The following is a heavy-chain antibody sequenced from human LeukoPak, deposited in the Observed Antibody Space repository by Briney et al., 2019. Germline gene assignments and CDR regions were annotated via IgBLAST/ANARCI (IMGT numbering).Heavy chain of an antibody. D-gene: IGHD5-12*01. Sequence: GESLKISCKGSGYSFTSYWIGWVRQAPGKGLEWVANINQGGSVQYYMDSVKGRFTISRDDAKNSLYVQMNSLRDEDTAVYYCARVEYSGWNLEYWGQGTLVTVSS. J-gene: IGHJ4*02. CDR1: GYSFTSYW. V-gene: IGHV3-7*01. CDR2: INQGGSVQ. CDR3: ARVEYSGWNLEY.